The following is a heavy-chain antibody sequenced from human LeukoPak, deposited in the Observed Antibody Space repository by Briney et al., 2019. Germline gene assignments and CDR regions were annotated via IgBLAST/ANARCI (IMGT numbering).Heavy chain of an antibody. V-gene: IGHV4-59*10. Sequence: SETLSLTCAVYGGSFSGYYWSWIRQPAGKGLEWIGRIYTSGSTNYNPSLKSRVTMSVDTSKNQFSLKLSSVTAADTAVYYCARTSYGSGSYHYFDYWGQGTLVTVSS. CDR1: GGSFSGYY. J-gene: IGHJ4*02. D-gene: IGHD3-10*01. CDR3: ARTSYGSGSYHYFDY. CDR2: IYTSGST.